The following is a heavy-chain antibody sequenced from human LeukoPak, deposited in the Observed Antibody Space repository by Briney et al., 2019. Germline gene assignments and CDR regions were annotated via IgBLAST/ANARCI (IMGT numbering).Heavy chain of an antibody. CDR2: IYYSGSA. Sequence: SQTLSLTCTVSGGSISSGDYYWSWIRQPPGKGLEWIGYIYYSGSAYYNPSLKSQVTISVDTSKNQFSLELSSVTAADTAVYYCARVGAMVYAAPFDYWGQGTLVTVSS. CDR1: GGSISSGDYY. V-gene: IGHV4-30-4*08. J-gene: IGHJ4*02. D-gene: IGHD2-8*01. CDR3: ARVGAMVYAAPFDY.